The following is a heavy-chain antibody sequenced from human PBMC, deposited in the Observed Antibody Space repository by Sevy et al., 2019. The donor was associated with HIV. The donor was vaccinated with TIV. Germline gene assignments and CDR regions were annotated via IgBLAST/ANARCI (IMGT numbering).Heavy chain of an antibody. V-gene: IGHV3-30*18. D-gene: IGHD6-13*01. CDR3: ANSRGKYDGSSWLYYHYTVDV. CDR2: ISNDGSDK. J-gene: IGHJ6*02. Sequence: GGSLRLSCVASGLPFSRLGMHWVRQAPGRGLEWVALISNDGSDKEYADSVKGRFTISRDNSKDMLYLQMNSLRLEDTAVYYCANSRGKYDGSSWLYYHYTVDVWGQGTTVTVSS. CDR1: GLPFSRLG.